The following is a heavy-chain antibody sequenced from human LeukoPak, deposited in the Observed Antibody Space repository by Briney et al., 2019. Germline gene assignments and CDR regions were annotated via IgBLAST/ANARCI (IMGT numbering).Heavy chain of an antibody. V-gene: IGHV1-69*04. J-gene: IGHJ6*02. CDR2: IIPIFGIA. D-gene: IGHD1-26*01. CDR3: ARAGGSYDYYYGMDV. CDR1: GYTFTSYG. Sequence: ASVKVSCKASGYTFTSYGISWVRQAPGQGLEWMGRIIPIFGIANYAQKFQGRVTITADKSTSTAYMELSSLRSEDTAVYYCARAGGSYDYYYGMDVWGQGTTVTVSS.